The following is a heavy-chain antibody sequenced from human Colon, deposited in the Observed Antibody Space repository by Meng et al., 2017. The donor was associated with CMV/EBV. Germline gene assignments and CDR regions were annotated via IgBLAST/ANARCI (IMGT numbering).Heavy chain of an antibody. Sequence: SGFPFIGPAMHWVRQASGKGLEWVGRINSKPNNYATAYAASVRGRFTISRDDSNNTAYLQMSSLKTEDTAVYYCASLTGWDASPVDYWGQGTLVTVSS. V-gene: IGHV3-73*01. CDR2: INSKPNNYAT. J-gene: IGHJ4*02. CDR3: ASLTGWDASPVDY. D-gene: IGHD6-19*01. CDR1: GFPFIGPA.